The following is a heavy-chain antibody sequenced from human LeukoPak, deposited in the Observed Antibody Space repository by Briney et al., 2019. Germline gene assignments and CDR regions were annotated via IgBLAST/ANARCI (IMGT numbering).Heavy chain of an antibody. Sequence: PGGSLRLSCAASGFTFSRNAMNWVRQAPVKGLEWVSFISSSSNYMSYADSVKGRFTISRDDAKNSLYLQMNSLRAEDTAVYYCARPLDSSNNYFDYWGQGTLVTVSA. J-gene: IGHJ4*02. CDR1: GFTFSRNA. CDR2: ISSSSNYM. V-gene: IGHV3-21*01. CDR3: ARPLDSSNNYFDY. D-gene: IGHD6-13*01.